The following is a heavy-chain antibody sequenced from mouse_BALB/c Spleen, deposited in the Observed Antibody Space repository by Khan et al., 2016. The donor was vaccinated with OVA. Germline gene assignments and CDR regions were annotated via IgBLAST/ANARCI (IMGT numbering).Heavy chain of an antibody. CDR2: INTYTGEP. CDR1: GHTFTNFG. V-gene: IGHV9-3-1*01. J-gene: IGHJ4*01. D-gene: IGHD2-10*01. CDR3: ARPPYFSYVMGY. Sequence: QIQLVQSGPELKKPGETVKISCKASGHTFTNFGMNWVKQAPGKGLKWMGWINTYTGEPTYADDFNGRFAFSLEASASTAYLQINNLTNEDTATYFCARPPYFSYVMGYWGQGTSVTVSS.